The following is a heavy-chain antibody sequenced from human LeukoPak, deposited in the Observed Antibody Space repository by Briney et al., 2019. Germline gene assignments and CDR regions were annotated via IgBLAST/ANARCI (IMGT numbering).Heavy chain of an antibody. J-gene: IGHJ4*02. CDR2: IYYSGST. CDR1: GGSISSSSYY. V-gene: IGHV4-39*01. Sequence: SETLSLTCTVSGGSISSSSYYWGWIRQPPGKGLEWIGSIYYSGSTYYNPSLKSRVTISVDTSKNQFSLKLSSVTAADTAVYYCASVPYYDFWSGYNDYWGQGTLVTVSS. CDR3: ASVPYYDFWSGYNDY. D-gene: IGHD3-3*01.